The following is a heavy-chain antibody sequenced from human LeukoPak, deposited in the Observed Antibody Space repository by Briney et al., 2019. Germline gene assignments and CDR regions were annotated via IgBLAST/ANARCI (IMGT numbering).Heavy chain of an antibody. CDR2: INWNGGST. D-gene: IGHD3-10*01. Sequence: PGGSLRLSCVASGFTFDDYGMSWVRQAPGKGLEWVPGINWNGGSTGYADSVKGRFTISRDNAKNSLYLQMNSLRAEDTALYYCARGPGRLDAFDIWGQGTMVTVSS. J-gene: IGHJ3*02. CDR3: ARGPGRLDAFDI. V-gene: IGHV3-20*04. CDR1: GFTFDDYG.